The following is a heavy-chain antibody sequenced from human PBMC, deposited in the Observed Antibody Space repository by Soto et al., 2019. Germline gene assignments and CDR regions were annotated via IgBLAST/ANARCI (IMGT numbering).Heavy chain of an antibody. J-gene: IGHJ2*01. CDR3: AREIMDDYVWGSYRYRPSWYFDL. CDR2: IIPIFGTA. V-gene: IGHV1-69*12. Sequence: QVQLVQSGAEVKKPGSSVKVSCKASGGTFSSYAISWVRQAPGQGLEWMGGIIPIFGTANYAQKFQGRVTITADEAPSTAYMELSSLRSEDTAVYYCAREIMDDYVWGSYRYRPSWYFDLWGRGTLVTVSS. D-gene: IGHD3-16*02. CDR1: GGTFSSYA.